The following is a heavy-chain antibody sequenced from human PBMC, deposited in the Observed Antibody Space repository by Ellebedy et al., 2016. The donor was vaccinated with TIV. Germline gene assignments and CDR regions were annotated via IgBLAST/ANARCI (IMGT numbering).Heavy chain of an antibody. J-gene: IGHJ3*02. CDR3: ARDISDAFDI. D-gene: IGHD3-9*01. V-gene: IGHV3-48*03. Sequence: GGSLRLSCAASGFTFSSYEMNWVRQAPGKGLEWVSYISSSGSTTYYADSVKGRFTISRDNSKNTLYLQMSSLRVEDTAVYYCARDISDAFDIWGQGTMVTVSS. CDR1: GFTFSSYE. CDR2: ISSSGSTT.